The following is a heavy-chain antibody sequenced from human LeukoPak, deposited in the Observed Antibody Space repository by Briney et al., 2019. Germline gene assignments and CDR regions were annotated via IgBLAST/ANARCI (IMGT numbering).Heavy chain of an antibody. CDR1: GYSFTSYW. Sequence: GESLKISCKGSGYSFTSYWIGWVRQMSGKGLEWMGITYPGDSDTRYSPSFQGQVTISADKSISTAYLQWSSLKASDTAMYYCARLYIVVVPAAIDGGFDPWGQGTLVTVSS. D-gene: IGHD2-2*01. CDR3: ARLYIVVVPAAIDGGFDP. J-gene: IGHJ5*02. V-gene: IGHV5-51*01. CDR2: TYPGDSDT.